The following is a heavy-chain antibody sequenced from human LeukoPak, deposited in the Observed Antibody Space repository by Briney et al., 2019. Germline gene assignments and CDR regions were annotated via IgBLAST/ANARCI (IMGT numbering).Heavy chain of an antibody. CDR1: GYTFTGYY. Sequence: GASVKVSCKASGYTFTGYYMHWVRQAPGQGLEWMGWINPNNGGTNYAQKFQGRVTMTRDTSISTAYMELSRLTSDDTALYCCAKGSGYSYGYVHYWGQGTLVTVSS. D-gene: IGHD5-18*01. CDR2: INPNNGGT. J-gene: IGHJ4*02. V-gene: IGHV1-2*02. CDR3: AKGSGYSYGYVHY.